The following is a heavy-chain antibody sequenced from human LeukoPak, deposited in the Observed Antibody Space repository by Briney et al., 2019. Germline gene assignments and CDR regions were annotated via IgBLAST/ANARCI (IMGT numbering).Heavy chain of an antibody. CDR2: ISWDGGST. V-gene: IGHV3-43*01. CDR3: ARSGPFWSGFRQMDY. D-gene: IGHD3-3*01. CDR1: GFTFDDYT. J-gene: IGHJ4*02. Sequence: PGGSLRLSCAASGFTFDDYTMHWVRQAPGKGLEWVSLISWDGGSTYCADSVKGRFTISRDNSKNSLYLQMNSLRSDDTAVYYCARSGPFWSGFRQMDYWGQGTLVTVSS.